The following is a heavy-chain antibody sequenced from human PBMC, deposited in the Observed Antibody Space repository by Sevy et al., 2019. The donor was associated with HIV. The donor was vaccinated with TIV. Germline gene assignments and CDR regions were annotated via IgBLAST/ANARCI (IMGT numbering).Heavy chain of an antibody. J-gene: IGHJ4*02. V-gene: IGHV1-2*06. Sequence: ASVKVSCKASGYSFTGYYMDWVRQAPGQGLEWMGRINPNSGGTNYAQKFQGRVTMTRDTSISTAYMELSRLRSDDTAVYYYARGRGVSSSGWSDPYYFDYWGQGTLVTVSS. D-gene: IGHD6-19*01. CDR3: ARGRGVSSSGWSDPYYFDY. CDR2: INPNSGGT. CDR1: GYSFTGYY.